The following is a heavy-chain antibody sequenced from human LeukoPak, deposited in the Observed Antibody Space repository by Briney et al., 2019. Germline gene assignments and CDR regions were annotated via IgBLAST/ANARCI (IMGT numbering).Heavy chain of an antibody. J-gene: IGHJ4*02. Sequence: GSSVKVSCKTSGGTFSSYAISWVRQATGQGLEWLGGIIPIFGTANYAQKFQGRVTITADECTSTAYMELSSLRSEDTAVYYCASEERWLQWGFDYWGQGTLVTVSS. CDR1: GGTFSSYA. D-gene: IGHD5-24*01. CDR3: ASEERWLQWGFDY. V-gene: IGHV1-69*01. CDR2: IIPIFGTA.